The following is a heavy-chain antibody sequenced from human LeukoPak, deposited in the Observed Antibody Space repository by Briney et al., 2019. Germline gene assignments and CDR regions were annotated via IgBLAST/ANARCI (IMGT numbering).Heavy chain of an antibody. Sequence: GGSLRLSCVASGFPFSSYWMTWVRQAPGKGLEWVANIKQDGSVQFYMDSLKGRFSVSRDNAKNSLYLQMNGLRVEDTAVYYCARASSIAAAGTLSYWGQGTLVTVSS. CDR1: GFPFSSYW. J-gene: IGHJ4*02. CDR2: IKQDGSVQ. D-gene: IGHD6-13*01. V-gene: IGHV3-7*01. CDR3: ARASSIAAAGTLSY.